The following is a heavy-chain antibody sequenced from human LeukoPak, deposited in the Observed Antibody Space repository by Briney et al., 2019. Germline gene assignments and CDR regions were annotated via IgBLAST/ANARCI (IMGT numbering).Heavy chain of an antibody. J-gene: IGHJ3*02. CDR1: GFTFSSYG. D-gene: IGHD3-10*01. V-gene: IGHV3-33*01. CDR2: TWYDGSNK. Sequence: PGGSLRLSCAASGFTFSSYGMHWARQAPGKGLEWVAVTWYDGSNKYYADSVKGRFTISRDNPKNTLYLQMNSLRVEDTAVYYCARVHWGNYYLNAFDIWGQGTMVTVSS. CDR3: ARVHWGNYYLNAFDI.